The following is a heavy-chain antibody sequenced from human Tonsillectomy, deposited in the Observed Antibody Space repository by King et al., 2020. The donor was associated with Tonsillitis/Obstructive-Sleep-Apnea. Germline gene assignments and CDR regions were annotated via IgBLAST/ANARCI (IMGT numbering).Heavy chain of an antibody. CDR3: LRLTEARWAVLVPAYYYAMDV. V-gene: IGHV3-30*04. CDR2: ISYDGSNI. Sequence: QLVQSGGGVVQPGRSLRLSCAASGFTFSSYAMHWVRRAPGKGLEWVALISYDGSNIYYADSVKGRFTISRENSKKTLYLQMNSLRAEDTAVYYCLRLTEARWAVLVPAYYYAMDVWGQGTTVTVSS. J-gene: IGHJ6*02. D-gene: IGHD4-23*01. CDR1: GFTFSSYA.